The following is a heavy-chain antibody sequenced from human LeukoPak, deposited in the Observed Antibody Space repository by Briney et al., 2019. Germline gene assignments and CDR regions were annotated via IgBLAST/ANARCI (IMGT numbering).Heavy chain of an antibody. Sequence: RSGGSLRLSCAASGFTFSDYYMSWIRQAPGKGLEWVSYISSSGSTIYYADSVKGRFTISRDNAKNSLFLQMNSLRAEDTAVYYCARDQVSIAGTGIDYWGQGTLVTVSS. D-gene: IGHD6-13*01. V-gene: IGHV3-11*04. CDR1: GFTFSDYY. J-gene: IGHJ4*02. CDR2: ISSSGSTI. CDR3: ARDQVSIAGTGIDY.